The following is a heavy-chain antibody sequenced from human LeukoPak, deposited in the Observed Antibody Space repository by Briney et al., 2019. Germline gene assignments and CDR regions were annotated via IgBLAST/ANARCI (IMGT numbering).Heavy chain of an antibody. D-gene: IGHD3-22*01. CDR2: INHSGST. CDR3: ARNYYDSSGYLPFDY. J-gene: IGHJ4*02. V-gene: IGHV4-34*01. Sequence: SETLSLTCAVYGGSFSGYYWSWIRQPPGKGLEWIGEINHSGSTNYNPSLKSRVTISVDTSKNQFSLKLSSVAAADTAVYYCARNYYDSSGYLPFDYWGQGTLVTVSS. CDR1: GGSFSGYY.